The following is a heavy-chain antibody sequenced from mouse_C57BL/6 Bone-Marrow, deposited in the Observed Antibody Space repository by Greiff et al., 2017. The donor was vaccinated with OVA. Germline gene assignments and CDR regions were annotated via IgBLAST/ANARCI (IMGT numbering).Heavy chain of an antibody. V-gene: IGHV5-9*01. CDR1: GFTFSSYT. J-gene: IGHJ4*01. D-gene: IGHD2-5*01. CDR3: ARQDSNYAMDY. CDR2: ISGGGGNT. Sequence: EVKLMESGGGLVKPGGSLKLSCAASGFTFSSYTMSWVRQTPEKRLEWVATISGGGGNTYYPDSVKGRFTISRDNAKNTLYLQMSSLRSEDTALYYCARQDSNYAMDYWGQGTSVTVSS.